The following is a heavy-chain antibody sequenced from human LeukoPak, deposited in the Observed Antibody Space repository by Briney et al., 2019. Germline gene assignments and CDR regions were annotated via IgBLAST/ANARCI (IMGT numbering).Heavy chain of an antibody. D-gene: IGHD3-3*01. Sequence: GGSLRLSCAASGFTSSSYSMNWVRQAPGKGLEWVSSISSSSSYIYYADSVKGRFTISRDNAKNSLYLQMNSLRAEDTAVYYCARILNFWSGRAAHYYYYYGMDVWGQGTTVTVSS. J-gene: IGHJ6*02. CDR3: ARILNFWSGRAAHYYYYYGMDV. CDR2: ISSSSSYI. CDR1: GFTSSSYS. V-gene: IGHV3-21*01.